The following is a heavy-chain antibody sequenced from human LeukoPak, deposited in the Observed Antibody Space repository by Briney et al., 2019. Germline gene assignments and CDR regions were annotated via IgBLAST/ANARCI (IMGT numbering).Heavy chain of an antibody. CDR3: SKDLTSDFGGDLDP. J-gene: IGHJ5*02. D-gene: IGHD3-10*01. CDR1: GFTFSSYA. Sequence: GGSLRLSCAASGFTFSSYAMSWVRQAPGKGLEWVSAISGSGGSTYYADSVKGRFTISRDNSKNTLYLQMNSLRVEDAAVYYCSKDLTSDFGGDLDPWGQGTLVTVSS. V-gene: IGHV3-23*01. CDR2: ISGSGGST.